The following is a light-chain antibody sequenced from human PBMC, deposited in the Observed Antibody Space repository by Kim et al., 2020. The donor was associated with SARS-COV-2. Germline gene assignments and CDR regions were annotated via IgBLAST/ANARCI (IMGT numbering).Light chain of an antibody. V-gene: IGKV3-11*01. Sequence: EIVLTQSPGTLSLSPGERATLSCGASQSIAFHLAWYQQRPGQAPRLLIFDASNRATGIPARFSGRGSGTDFTLTISSLEPEEFGVYYCQQRSNWPITFGQGTRLEIK. CDR1: QSIAFH. J-gene: IGKJ5*01. CDR3: QQRSNWPIT. CDR2: DAS.